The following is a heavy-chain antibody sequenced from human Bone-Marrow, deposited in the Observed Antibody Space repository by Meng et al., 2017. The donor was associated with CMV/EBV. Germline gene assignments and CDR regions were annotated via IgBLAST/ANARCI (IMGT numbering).Heavy chain of an antibody. V-gene: IGHV3-7*01. CDR2: IKQDGSEK. J-gene: IGHJ3*02. D-gene: IGHD3-9*01. CDR3: ARIDHLTAFDI. Sequence: GESLKISCAASGFTFSSYSMNWVRQAPGKGLEWVANIKQDGSEKYYVDSVKGRFTISRDNAKNSLYLQMNSLRAEDTAVYYCARIDHLTAFDIWGQGTMVTVSS. CDR1: GFTFSSYS.